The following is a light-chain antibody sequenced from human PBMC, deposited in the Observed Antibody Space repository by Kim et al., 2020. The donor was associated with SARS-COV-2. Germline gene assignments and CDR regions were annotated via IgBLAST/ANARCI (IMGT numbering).Light chain of an antibody. CDR1: ILRTYY. J-gene: IGLJ3*02. Sequence: SSELTQDPAVSVALGQTVRITCQGDILRTYYASWYQQKPGQAPILVIFPKNNRPSGIPDRFSGSSSGNTASLTITGAQAEDEADYYCKSRDSSGNLLVFGGGTKLTVL. V-gene: IGLV3-19*01. CDR2: PKN. CDR3: KSRDSSGNLLV.